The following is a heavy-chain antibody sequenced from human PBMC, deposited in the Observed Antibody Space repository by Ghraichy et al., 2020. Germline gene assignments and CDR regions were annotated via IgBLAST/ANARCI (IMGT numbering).Heavy chain of an antibody. CDR2: IYWNDDK. CDR3: AHRRGYYDSFPKESPYYFDY. Sequence: SGPTLVKPTQTLTLTCTFSGFSLSTSGVGVGWIRQPPGKALEWLALIYWNDDKRYSPSLKSRLTITKDTSKNQVVLTMTNLDPVETATYYCAHRRGYYDSFPKESPYYFDYWGQGTLVTVSS. D-gene: IGHD3-22*01. J-gene: IGHJ4*02. CDR1: GFSLSTSGVG. V-gene: IGHV2-5*01.